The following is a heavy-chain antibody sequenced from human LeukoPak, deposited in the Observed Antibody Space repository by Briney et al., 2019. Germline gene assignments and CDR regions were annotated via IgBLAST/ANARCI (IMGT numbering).Heavy chain of an antibody. J-gene: IGHJ4*02. V-gene: IGHV3-30-3*01. CDR3: ASPPSWRGDY. CDR2: ISYDGGNK. D-gene: IGHD2-2*01. CDR1: GFTFNNYD. Sequence: GGSLRLSCAASGFTFNNYDMHWVRQAPGKGLEWVAIISYDGGNKDYADSVKGRFTISRDNAKNSLYLQMNSLRAEDTAVYYCASPPSWRGDYWGQGTLVTVSS.